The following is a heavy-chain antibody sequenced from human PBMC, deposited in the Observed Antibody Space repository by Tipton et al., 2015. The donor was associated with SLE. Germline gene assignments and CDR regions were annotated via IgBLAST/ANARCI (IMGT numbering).Heavy chain of an antibody. CDR1: GGSFSGYY. Sequence: LRLSCAVYGGSFSGYYWSWIRQPPGKGLEWIGEINHSGSTNYNPSLKSRVTISINTSKNQFSLNLSSVTAADTAVYYCARGPDTIQGTFQHWGQGTLVTVSS. CDR3: ARGPDTIQGTFQH. D-gene: IGHD3-3*01. V-gene: IGHV4-34*01. CDR2: INHSGST. J-gene: IGHJ1*01.